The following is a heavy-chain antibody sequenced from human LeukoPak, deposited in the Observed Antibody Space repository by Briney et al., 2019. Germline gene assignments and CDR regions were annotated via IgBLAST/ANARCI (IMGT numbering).Heavy chain of an antibody. J-gene: IGHJ1*01. Sequence: GGSLRLSCAASGFSFPSYAMSWVRQAPGKGLEWVANINQDGREENYVGSVKGRFTISRDNAKNSLYLQMNNLRVEDTAVYYCARGDFAMRYWGQGTLVTVSS. D-gene: IGHD3-3*01. CDR1: GFSFPSYA. CDR2: INQDGREE. CDR3: ARGDFAMRY. V-gene: IGHV3-7*01.